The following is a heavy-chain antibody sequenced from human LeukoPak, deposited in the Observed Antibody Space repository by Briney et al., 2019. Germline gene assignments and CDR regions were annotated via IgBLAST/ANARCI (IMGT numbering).Heavy chain of an antibody. V-gene: IGHV4-39*02. CDR3: ARSSGTGTFSY. CDR1: GDSISRSTYY. D-gene: IGHD6-25*01. CDR2: VYYGRSP. J-gene: IGHJ4*02. Sequence: SETLSLTCTVSGDSISRSTYYWAWIRQPPGKGLEWIGSVYYGRSPYFNPSLESRATISVDTSKNHFSLKMSSVTAADTAIYYCARSSGTGTFSYWGQGTLVTVSS.